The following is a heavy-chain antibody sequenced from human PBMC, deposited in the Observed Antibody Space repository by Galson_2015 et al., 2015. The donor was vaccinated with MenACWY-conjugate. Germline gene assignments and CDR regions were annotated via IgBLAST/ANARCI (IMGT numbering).Heavy chain of an antibody. CDR1: GYTFTTHW. CDR3: ARHPPGGRGMDV. J-gene: IGHJ6*02. D-gene: IGHD1-26*01. CDR2: ISPGDSET. Sequence: QSGAEVKKPGESLKISCKGSGYTFTTHWIGWVRQLPGKGLEWMGLISPGDSETRYSPAFQGQVTISADKSISTAYVQWDSLQASDTAMYYCARHPPGGRGMDVWGQGTTVTVSS. V-gene: IGHV5-51*01.